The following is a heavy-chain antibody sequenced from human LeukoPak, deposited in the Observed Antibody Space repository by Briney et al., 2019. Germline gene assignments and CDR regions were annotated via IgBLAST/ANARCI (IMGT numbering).Heavy chain of an antibody. CDR1: GGTFSSYA. D-gene: IGHD2-2*02. J-gene: IGHJ3*02. CDR3: ATLVVPAAIPGDAFDI. CDR2: IIPIFGTA. V-gene: IGHV1-69*13. Sequence: ASVKVSCKASGGTFSSYAISWVRQAPGQGLEWMGGIIPIFGTANYAQKFQGRVTITADESTGTAYMELSSLRSEDTAVYYCATLVVPAAIPGDAFDIWGQGTMVTVSS.